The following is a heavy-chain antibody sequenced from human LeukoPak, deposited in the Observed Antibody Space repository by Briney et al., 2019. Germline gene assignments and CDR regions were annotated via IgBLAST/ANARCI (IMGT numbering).Heavy chain of an antibody. J-gene: IGHJ3*02. Sequence: ASQTLSLTCTLSGRSLSSVGYYWSWIRHHPGKGLEWIGLIYYSGSTHYNPSLKSRVTISVDTSKNQFSLKLSSVTAADTAVYDCARYAVTTQKDAFDIWGQGTMVTVSS. CDR3: ARYAVTTQKDAFDI. CDR1: GRSLSSVGYY. V-gene: IGHV4-31*03. D-gene: IGHD4-17*01. CDR2: IYYSGST.